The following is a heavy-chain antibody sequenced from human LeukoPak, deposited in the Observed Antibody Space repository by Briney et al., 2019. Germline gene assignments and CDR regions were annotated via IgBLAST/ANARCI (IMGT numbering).Heavy chain of an antibody. D-gene: IGHD2-2*01. CDR2: IYYSGSR. CDR3: ARRESTSCYACFEY. CDR1: GGSISSSVYY. V-gene: IGHV4-39*01. J-gene: IGHJ4*02. Sequence: SETLSLTCTVSGGSISSSVYYWGWIRQPPGKGLEWIGSIYYSGSRYYNPSLKSRVTISVDPSQNQFSLNLSSVTAADTAVYYCARRESTSCYACFEYWGQGTLVTVSS.